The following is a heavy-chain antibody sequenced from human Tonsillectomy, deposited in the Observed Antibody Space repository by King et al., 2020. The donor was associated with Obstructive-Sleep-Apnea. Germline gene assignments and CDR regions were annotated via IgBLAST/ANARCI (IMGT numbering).Heavy chain of an antibody. CDR1: GFSFSDYY. V-gene: IGHV3-11*01. J-gene: IGHJ3*02. CDR3: AKGNSYDAFDI. Sequence: VQLVESGGGLFKPGGSLRLTCAASGFSFSDYYMSWIRQAPGKGLEWVSYISSSGSTISYADSVKGRFTISRDNAKNSLFLQMNSPRAEDTAVYYCAKGNSYDAFDIWGQGTMVTVSS. CDR2: ISSSGSTI.